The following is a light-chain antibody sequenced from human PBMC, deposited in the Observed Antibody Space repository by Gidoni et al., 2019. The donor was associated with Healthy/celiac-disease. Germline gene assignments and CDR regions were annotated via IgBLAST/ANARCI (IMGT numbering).Light chain of an antibody. Sequence: EIVLTQSPATLSLSPGERATLSCRASQSVSSYLAWYQQKPGQAPRLLISDASNRATGIPARFSGSGSGTDFILSISSLEPEDFAVYYCQQRSNWPPYTFXQXTKLEIK. CDR2: DAS. V-gene: IGKV3-11*01. CDR1: QSVSSY. J-gene: IGKJ2*01. CDR3: QQRSNWPPYT.